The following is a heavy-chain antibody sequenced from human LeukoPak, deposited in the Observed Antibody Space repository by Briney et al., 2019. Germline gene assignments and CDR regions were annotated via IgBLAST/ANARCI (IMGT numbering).Heavy chain of an antibody. Sequence: PSETLSLTCAVYGGSFSGYYWSWIRHPPGKGLEWIGEIYHSGSTNYNPSLKSRVTISVDTPKSQFSLKLSSVTAADTAVYYCARTTEGYCRGRSCYSYYYYMDVWGKGTTVTVSS. CDR3: ARTTEGYCRGRSCYSYYYYMDV. J-gene: IGHJ6*03. V-gene: IGHV4-34*01. CDR2: IYHSGST. CDR1: GGSFSGYY. D-gene: IGHD2-15*01.